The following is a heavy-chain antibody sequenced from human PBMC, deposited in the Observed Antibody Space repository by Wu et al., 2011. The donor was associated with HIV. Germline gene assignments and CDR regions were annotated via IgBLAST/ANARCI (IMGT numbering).Heavy chain of an antibody. V-gene: IGHV1-2*02. CDR2: IDPNRGGT. D-gene: IGHD3-10*01. CDR3: SERYPGNYYGSGSLLSD. CDR1: GYTFTGYY. Sequence: QVQLVQSGAELKKPGASVKVSCKASGYTFTGYYMHWVRQAPGQGLEWMGWIDPNRGGTNYAQKFQGRVTMTRDTSISTAYTELSSLRSDDTAVYYCSERYPGNYYGSGSLLSDWGQGTLVTVSS. J-gene: IGHJ4*02.